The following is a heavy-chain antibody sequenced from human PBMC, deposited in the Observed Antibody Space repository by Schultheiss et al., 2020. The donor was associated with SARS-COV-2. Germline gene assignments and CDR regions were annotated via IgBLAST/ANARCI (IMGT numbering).Heavy chain of an antibody. CDR3: ARGGTVVRGNWFDP. D-gene: IGHD4-23*01. Sequence: GESLKISCAASGFTFSSYAMSWVRQAPGKGLEWVSAISGSGGSTYYADSVKGRFTISRDNSKNTLYLQMNSLRAEDTAVYYCARGGTVVRGNWFDPWGQGTLVTVSS. CDR2: ISGSGGST. J-gene: IGHJ5*02. V-gene: IGHV3-23*01. CDR1: GFTFSSYA.